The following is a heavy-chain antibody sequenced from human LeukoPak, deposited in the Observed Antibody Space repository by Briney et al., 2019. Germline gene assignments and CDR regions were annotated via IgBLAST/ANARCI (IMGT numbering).Heavy chain of an antibody. J-gene: IGHJ4*02. Sequence: GGSLRLSCAASGFTFSSSAMSWVRQAPGKGLEWISAISNNGGYTYYADSVQGRFTISRDNSKSTLCLQMNSLRAEDAAVYYCAKQLGYCSDGSCYFPYWGQGTLVTVSS. CDR3: AKQLGYCSDGSCYFPY. V-gene: IGHV3-23*01. CDR2: ISNNGGYT. D-gene: IGHD2-15*01. CDR1: GFTFSSSA.